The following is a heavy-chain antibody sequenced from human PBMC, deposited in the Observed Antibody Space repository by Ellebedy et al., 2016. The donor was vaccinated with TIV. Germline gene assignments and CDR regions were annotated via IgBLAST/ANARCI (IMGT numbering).Heavy chain of an antibody. J-gene: IGHJ6*02. CDR3: ARFRSGTVVAPAHYGMDV. CDR1: GGSFSVYY. V-gene: IGHV4-34*01. Sequence: SETLSLXXAVYGGSFSVYYWSWIRQPPGKGLEWIGSIYYSGRTHYNPSLKSRVTISVDTSKNQFSLRLSSVTAADTAVYYCARFRSGTVVAPAHYGMDVWGQGTTVTVSS. CDR2: IYYSGRT. D-gene: IGHD2-2*01.